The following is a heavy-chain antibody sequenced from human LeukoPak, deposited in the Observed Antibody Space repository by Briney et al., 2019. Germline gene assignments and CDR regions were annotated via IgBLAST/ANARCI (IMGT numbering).Heavy chain of an antibody. D-gene: IGHD3-16*02. Sequence: PGGSLRLSCAASGFTFSSYAMSWVRQAQGKGLEWVSAISGSGGSTYYADSVKGRFTISRDNSKNTLYLQMNSLRAEDTAVYYCAKAFPGLRVWGSYPDAFDIWRQGTMVTVSS. CDR1: GFTFSSYA. CDR2: ISGSGGST. CDR3: AKAFPGLRVWGSYPDAFDI. V-gene: IGHV3-23*01. J-gene: IGHJ3*02.